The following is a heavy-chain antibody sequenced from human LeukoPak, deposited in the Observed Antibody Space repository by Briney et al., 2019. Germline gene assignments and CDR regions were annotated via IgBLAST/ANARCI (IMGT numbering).Heavy chain of an antibody. D-gene: IGHD3-22*01. V-gene: IGHV3-23*01. Sequence: GGSLRLSCAASGFTFSSYAMSWVRQAPGKGLEWVSAISGSGGSTYYADSVKGRFTISRDNSKNTLYLQMNSLRAEDTAVYYCAKGSRAYYYDSSGSSFDYWGQGTLVTVSS. J-gene: IGHJ4*02. CDR3: AKGSRAYYYDSSGSSFDY. CDR2: ISGSGGST. CDR1: GFTFSSYA.